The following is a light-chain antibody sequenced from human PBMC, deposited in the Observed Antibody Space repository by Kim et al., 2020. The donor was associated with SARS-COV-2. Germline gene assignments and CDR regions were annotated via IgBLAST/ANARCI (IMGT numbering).Light chain of an antibody. Sequence: STGDKVTVTCRASHGISSYLAWYQQKPGKAPQLLICAASTLRSGVPSRFSGSGSGTDFTLTISCLQSEDFATYYCQQYYSYPSITFGQGTRLEIK. CDR3: QQYYSYPSIT. J-gene: IGKJ5*01. V-gene: IGKV1-8*01. CDR2: AAS. CDR1: HGISSY.